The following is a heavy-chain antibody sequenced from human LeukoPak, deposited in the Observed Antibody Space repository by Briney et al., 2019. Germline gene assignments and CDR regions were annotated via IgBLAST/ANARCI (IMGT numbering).Heavy chain of an antibody. Sequence: SETLSLTCTVSGGSISSCSYYWGWIRQPPGKGLEWIGSIYYSGSTYYNPSLKSRVTISVDTSKSQFSLKLRSVTAADTAVYYCALLWFGESNWFDPWGQGTLVTVSS. D-gene: IGHD3-10*01. CDR2: IYYSGST. V-gene: IGHV4-39*01. CDR1: GGSISSCSYY. CDR3: ALLWFGESNWFDP. J-gene: IGHJ5*02.